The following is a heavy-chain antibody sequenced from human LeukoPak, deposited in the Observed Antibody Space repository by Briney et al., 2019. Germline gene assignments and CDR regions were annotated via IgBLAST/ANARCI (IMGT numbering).Heavy chain of an antibody. CDR1: GYTFTSYD. V-gene: IGHV1-8*03. J-gene: IGHJ4*02. CDR2: MNPNSGNT. Sequence: ASVKVSCKASGYTFTSYDINWVRQATGQGLEWVGWMNPNSGNTGYAQKFQGRVTITRNTSISTAYMELSSLRSEDTAVYYCAREVYYDNSGYYNWGQGTLVTVSS. D-gene: IGHD3-22*01. CDR3: AREVYYDNSGYYN.